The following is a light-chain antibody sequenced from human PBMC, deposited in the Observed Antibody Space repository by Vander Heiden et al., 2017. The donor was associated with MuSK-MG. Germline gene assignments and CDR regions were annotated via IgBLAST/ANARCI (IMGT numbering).Light chain of an antibody. V-gene: IGKV3-20*01. CDR1: QSGSSSY. J-gene: IGKJ1*01. CDR3: QQDGSSPWT. Sequence: EIGLTQSPGTLSLSPGERATLSCRASQSGSSSYLAWYQQKPGQAPRLPIYGASSRATPIPDRFRGSGSRTAFTLTIIRLAPEPFAVSYCQQDGSSPWTFGQGTKVEIK. CDR2: GAS.